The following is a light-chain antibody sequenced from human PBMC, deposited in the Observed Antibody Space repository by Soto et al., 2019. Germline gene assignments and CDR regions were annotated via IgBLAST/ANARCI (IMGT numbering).Light chain of an antibody. CDR2: GAS. CDR1: QSVSSN. V-gene: IGKV3-15*01. Sequence: EVVMTQSPATLSVSLGDRATLSCRASQSVSSNLAWYQQKPGQAPRLLIYGASTRATGIPARFSGSGSGAEFTLTISSLQSEDFAVYSCQQYNNWPLTFGGGTKVDTK. J-gene: IGKJ4*01. CDR3: QQYNNWPLT.